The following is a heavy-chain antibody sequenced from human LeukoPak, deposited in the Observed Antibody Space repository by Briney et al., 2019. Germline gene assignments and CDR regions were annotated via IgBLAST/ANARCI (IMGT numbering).Heavy chain of an antibody. V-gene: IGHV3-7*01. D-gene: IGHD5-18*01. J-gene: IGHJ4*02. Sequence: PGGSLRLSCAASGFTFSSNAMHWVRQAPGKGLEWVANIKQDGSEKYYVDSVKGRFTISRDNAKTSLYLQMNSLRAEDTAVYYCARDLSGVTGYTYGRGIDYWGQGTLVTVSS. CDR2: IKQDGSEK. CDR3: ARDLSGVTGYTYGRGIDY. CDR1: GFTFSSNA.